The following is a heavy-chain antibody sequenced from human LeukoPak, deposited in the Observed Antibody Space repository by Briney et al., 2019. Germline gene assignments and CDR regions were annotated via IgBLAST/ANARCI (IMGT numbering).Heavy chain of an antibody. D-gene: IGHD2-2*01. CDR1: GGTFSSYA. J-gene: IGHJ3*02. CDR3: ASTQGGGYCSSTSCYLGPWGAFDI. CDR2: VIPIFGTA. Sequence: GASVKVSCKASGGTFSSYAISWVRQAPGQGLEWMGGVIPIFGTANCAQKFQGRVTITTDESTSTAYMELSSLRSEDTAVYYCASTQGGGYCSSTSCYLGPWGAFDIWGQGTMVTVSS. V-gene: IGHV1-69*05.